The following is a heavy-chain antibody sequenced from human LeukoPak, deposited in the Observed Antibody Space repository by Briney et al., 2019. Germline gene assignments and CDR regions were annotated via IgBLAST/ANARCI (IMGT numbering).Heavy chain of an antibody. D-gene: IGHD3-10*01. V-gene: IGHV4-31*03. CDR1: GGSISTVGYY. CDR2: IAHNGNT. J-gene: IGHJ4*02. Sequence: SESLSLTCTASGGSISTVGYYWNCIRHRPGEGLDWSGYIAHNGNTYYNASLKSRLNISLDTSKNQFSLNLKTMTAADTALCYCARYYCGPYSCLGVDFWAQETLVSVSS. CDR3: ARYYCGPYSCLGVDF.